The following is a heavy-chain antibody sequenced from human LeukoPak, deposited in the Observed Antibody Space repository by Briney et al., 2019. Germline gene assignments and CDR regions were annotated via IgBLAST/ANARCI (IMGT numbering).Heavy chain of an antibody. J-gene: IGHJ4*02. CDR2: IYPGDSDT. Sequence: GESLKISCKGSGYNFTSYWIGWGREVPGKGLEGMGIIYPGDSDTRYSPSFQGQVTISADKSISTAYLQWSSLKASDTAMYYCARQAASGYSSSWFPIYFDYWGQGTLVTVSS. CDR1: GYNFTSYW. D-gene: IGHD6-13*01. V-gene: IGHV5-51*01. CDR3: ARQAASGYSSSWFPIYFDY.